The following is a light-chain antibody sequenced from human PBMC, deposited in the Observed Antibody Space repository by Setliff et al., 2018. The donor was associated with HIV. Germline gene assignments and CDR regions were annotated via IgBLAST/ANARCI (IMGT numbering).Light chain of an antibody. CDR2: DVS. V-gene: IGLV2-11*01. CDR3: CSFTGRYTSKYV. Sequence: QSALTQPRSVSGSPGQSVTISCTGTSSDVGNYNYVSWYQQHPGKAPKLIIFDVSKRPSGVPDRFSGSKSGNTASLTISGLQDEDVADYYCCSFTGRYTSKYVFGTGTKVTVL. J-gene: IGLJ1*01. CDR1: SSDVGNYNY.